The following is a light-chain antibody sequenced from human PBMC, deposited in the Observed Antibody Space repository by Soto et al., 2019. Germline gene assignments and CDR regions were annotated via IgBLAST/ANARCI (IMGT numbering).Light chain of an antibody. CDR3: QHYNSYSEA. CDR2: KAS. V-gene: IGKV1-5*03. CDR1: RSLLQTNGNTY. J-gene: IGKJ1*01. Sequence: MTQSPLSLPVTPGERASISCRSSRSLLQTNGNTYLAWYQQKQGKXXKLXIYKASTLKSGVPSRFSGSGSGTELTITISSLQPDDFATYYCQHYNSYSEAFGQGTKVDIK.